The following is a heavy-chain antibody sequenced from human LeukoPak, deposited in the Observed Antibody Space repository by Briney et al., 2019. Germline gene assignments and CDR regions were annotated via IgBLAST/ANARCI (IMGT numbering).Heavy chain of an antibody. J-gene: IGHJ4*02. Sequence: GGSLRLSCAASGFIFTNHAMNWVRQAPGKGLEWVSGISGSGGSTYYAGSVKGRFTISRDNSKNTLYMQMSSLRAEETAVYYCAKGFRSGTYPLDYWGQGTLVTVSS. CDR3: AKGFRSGTYPLDY. V-gene: IGHV3-23*01. CDR1: GFIFTNHA. D-gene: IGHD3-10*01. CDR2: ISGSGGST.